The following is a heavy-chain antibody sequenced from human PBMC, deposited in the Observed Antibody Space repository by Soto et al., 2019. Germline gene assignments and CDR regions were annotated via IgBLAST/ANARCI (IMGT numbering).Heavy chain of an antibody. V-gene: IGHV3-30*03. D-gene: IGHD5-12*01. CDR3: ALRDGYNLEHDAFDI. CDR2: ISYDGSNK. J-gene: IGHJ3*02. CDR1: GFTFRSYG. Sequence: GGSLRLSCAASGFTFRSYGMPWVRQAPGKGLEWVAVISYDGSNKYYADSVKGRFTISRDNSKNTLYLQMNSLRAEDTAVYYCALRDGYNLEHDAFDIWGQGTMVTVSS.